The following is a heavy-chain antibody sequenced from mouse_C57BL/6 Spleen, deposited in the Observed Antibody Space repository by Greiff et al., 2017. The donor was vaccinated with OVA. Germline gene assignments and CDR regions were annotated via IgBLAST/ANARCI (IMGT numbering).Heavy chain of an antibody. Sequence: QVQLQQPGAELVRPGSSVKLSCKASGYTFTSYWMHWVKQRPIQGLEWIGNIDPSDSETHYNQKFKDKATLTVDKSSSTAYMQLGSLTSEDSAVYCCARSFITAVVADYWGQGTTLTVSS. CDR1: GYTFTSYW. CDR3: ARSFITAVVADY. J-gene: IGHJ2*01. D-gene: IGHD1-1*01. V-gene: IGHV1-52*01. CDR2: IDPSDSET.